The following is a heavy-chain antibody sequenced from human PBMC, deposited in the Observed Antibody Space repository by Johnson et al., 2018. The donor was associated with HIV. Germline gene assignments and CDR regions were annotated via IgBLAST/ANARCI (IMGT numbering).Heavy chain of an antibody. CDR3: AREGGRGDFDI. D-gene: IGHD3-16*01. J-gene: IGHJ3*02. V-gene: IGHV3-11*04. Sequence: QVQLVESGGGLVKPGGSLRLSCAASGFSFSDYYMTWIRQAPGKGLEWVSYISSSGGTKYYADSLKGRFTISRDNAKNSLYLQMNSLRVEDTAVYYCAREGGRGDFDIWGQGTRVSVSS. CDR2: ISSSGGTK. CDR1: GFSFSDYY.